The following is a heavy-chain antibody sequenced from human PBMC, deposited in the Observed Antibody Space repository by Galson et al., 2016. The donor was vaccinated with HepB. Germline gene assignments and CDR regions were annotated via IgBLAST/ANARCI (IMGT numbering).Heavy chain of an antibody. CDR2: IWSDGRNK. CDR3: ARGGGPKDCISSSCRQMRWFDP. D-gene: IGHD2-2*01. J-gene: IGHJ5*02. Sequence: SLRLSCAASGFTFSNFGMHWVRQVPGKGPEWVAVIWSDGRNKFYADSVKARFTISRDNSKNALYLQMNSLRAEDTAVYYCARGGGPKDCISSSCRQMRWFDPWGQGTLVTVSS. CDR1: GFTFSNFG. V-gene: IGHV3-33*01.